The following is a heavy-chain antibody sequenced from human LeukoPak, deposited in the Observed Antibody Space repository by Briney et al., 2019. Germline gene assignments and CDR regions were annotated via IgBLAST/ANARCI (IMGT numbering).Heavy chain of an antibody. CDR1: GFTFSSYA. CDR3: AKEEWLVPFDY. Sequence: GGSLRLSCAASGFTFSSYAMSWVRQAPGKGLEWVSTISGSGGSTNHADSVKGRFTISRDNSKNTLYLQMNSLRAEDTAVYYCAKEEWLVPFDYWGQGTLVTVSS. J-gene: IGHJ4*02. D-gene: IGHD6-19*01. V-gene: IGHV3-23*01. CDR2: ISGSGGST.